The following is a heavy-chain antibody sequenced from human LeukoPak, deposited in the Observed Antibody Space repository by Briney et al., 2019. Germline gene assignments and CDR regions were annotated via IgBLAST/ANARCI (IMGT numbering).Heavy chain of an antibody. CDR3: ARHGPTKSFRANFDY. J-gene: IGHJ4*02. D-gene: IGHD1-14*01. Sequence: PSETLSLTCTVSGGSISSYYWSWIRQPPGKGLEWIGYICYSGSTNYNPSLKSRVTISVDTSKNQFSLKLSSVTAADTAVYYCARHGPTKSFRANFDYWGQGTLVTVSS. CDR1: GGSISSYY. CDR2: ICYSGST. V-gene: IGHV4-59*08.